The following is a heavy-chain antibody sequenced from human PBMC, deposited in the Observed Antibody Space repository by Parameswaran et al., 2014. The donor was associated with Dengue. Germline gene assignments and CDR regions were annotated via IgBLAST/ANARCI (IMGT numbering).Heavy chain of an antibody. V-gene: IGHV3-11*04. Sequence: VRQAPGKGLEWVSYISSSGSTIYYADSVKGRFTISRDNAKNSLYLQMNSLRAEDTAVYYCARLNAALFDWLLNAFDIWGQGTMVTVSS. CDR2: ISSSGSTI. J-gene: IGHJ3*02. D-gene: IGHD3-9*01. CDR3: ARLNAALFDWLLNAFDI.